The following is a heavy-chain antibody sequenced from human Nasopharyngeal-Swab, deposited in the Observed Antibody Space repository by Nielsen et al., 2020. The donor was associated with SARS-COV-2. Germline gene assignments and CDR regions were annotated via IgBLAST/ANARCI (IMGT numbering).Heavy chain of an antibody. V-gene: IGHV3-23*01. J-gene: IGHJ4*02. CDR3: AKDGSSTPTY. Sequence: GGSLRLSCSVSGLTFSTYAMSWVRQAPGQGPEWVSAISGRGTDTYYADSVKGRFTISRDNSKNTVFLQMNSLRADDTAVYYCAKDGSSTPTYWGQGTLVSVSS. CDR1: GLTFSTYA. CDR2: ISGRGTDT. D-gene: IGHD6-13*01.